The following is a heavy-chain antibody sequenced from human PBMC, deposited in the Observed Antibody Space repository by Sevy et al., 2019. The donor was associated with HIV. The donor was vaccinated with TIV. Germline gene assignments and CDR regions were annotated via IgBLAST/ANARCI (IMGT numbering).Heavy chain of an antibody. J-gene: IGHJ6*02. CDR1: GFSFSYYG. Sequence: GGSLRLSCTGSGFSFSYYGIHWVRQAPGKGLDWVALISHDGINEYYANSVKGRFTISRDNSKNTVYLEMNWLRNEDTAIYFCANAYSGSYSHSYLYALDVWGQGTTVTVSS. CDR3: ANAYSGSYSHSYLYALDV. D-gene: IGHD1-26*01. V-gene: IGHV3-30*18. CDR2: ISHDGINE.